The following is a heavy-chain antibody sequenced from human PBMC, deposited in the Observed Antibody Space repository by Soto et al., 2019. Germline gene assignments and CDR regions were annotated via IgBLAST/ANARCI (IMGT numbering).Heavy chain of an antibody. V-gene: IGHV4-34*01. CDR3: ARGLILWFGELSRRGGYYYYMDV. J-gene: IGHJ6*03. Sequence: QVQLQQWGAGLFKPSETLSLTCAAYGGSFSGYQWTWIRQTPGKGLEWIGEINDSGNIHYNPSLKSRVTILVDTAKKQISLKLSSVTAADTAVYYCARGLILWFGELSRRGGYYYYMDVWGKGTSVTVSS. D-gene: IGHD3-10*01. CDR1: GGSFSGYQ. CDR2: INDSGNI.